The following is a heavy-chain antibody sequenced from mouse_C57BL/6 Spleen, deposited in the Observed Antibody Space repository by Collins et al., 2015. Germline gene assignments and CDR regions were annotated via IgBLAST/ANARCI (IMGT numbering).Heavy chain of an antibody. D-gene: IGHD1-1*01. V-gene: IGHV3-2*02. Sequence: DVQLQESGPGLVKPSQSLSLTCTVTGYSITSDYAWNWIRQFPGNKLEWMGYISYSGSTSYNPSLKSRISITRDTSKNQFFLQLNSVTTEDIATYYCARSGYGSSFDYWGQGTTLTVSS. CDR2: ISYSGST. CDR1: GYSITSDYA. J-gene: IGHJ2*01. CDR3: ARSGYGSSFDY.